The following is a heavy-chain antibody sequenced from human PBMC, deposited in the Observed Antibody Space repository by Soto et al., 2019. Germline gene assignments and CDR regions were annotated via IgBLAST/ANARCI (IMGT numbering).Heavy chain of an antibody. J-gene: IGHJ4*02. D-gene: IGHD2-15*01. CDR1: GYTFTRYD. CDR2: MNPNSGNT. CDR3: ARVPRGYCSGGSCFEY. Sequence: ASVKVSCKASGYTFTRYDINWGRQATGQGLEWMGWMNPNSGNTGYAQKFQGRVTMTRNTSISTAYMELSSLRSEDTAVYYCARVPRGYCSGGSCFEYWGQGTLVTVSS. V-gene: IGHV1-8*01.